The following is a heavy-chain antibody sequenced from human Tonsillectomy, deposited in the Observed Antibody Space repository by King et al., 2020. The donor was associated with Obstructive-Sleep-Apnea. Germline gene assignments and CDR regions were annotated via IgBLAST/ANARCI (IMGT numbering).Heavy chain of an antibody. CDR1: GGSLISGGYF. V-gene: IGHV4-31*03. J-gene: IGHJ6*02. CDR2: IFYSGST. CDR3: ATSPGYYYGMDV. Sequence: VQLQESGPGLVKPSQTLSLTCTVSGGSLISGGYFGCWIRQPPGEVLEWFGYIFYSGSTYYNPSLKMRVNISLVTSKNQFSLKLSSVTAADTAVYYCATSPGYYYGMDVWGQGTTVTVSS.